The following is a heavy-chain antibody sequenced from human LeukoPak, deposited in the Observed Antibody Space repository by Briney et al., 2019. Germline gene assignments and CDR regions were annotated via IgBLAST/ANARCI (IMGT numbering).Heavy chain of an antibody. CDR3: AREAEGFSIFDY. D-gene: IGHD3-3*01. CDR2: ISYDGSNK. V-gene: IGHV3-30*04. Sequence: GRSLRLSCAASGFTFSSYAMHWVRQAPGKGLEWVAVISYDGSNKYYADSVKGRFTISRDNSKNTLYLQMNSLRAEDTAVYYCAREAEGFSIFDYWGQGTLVTVS. J-gene: IGHJ4*02. CDR1: GFTFSSYA.